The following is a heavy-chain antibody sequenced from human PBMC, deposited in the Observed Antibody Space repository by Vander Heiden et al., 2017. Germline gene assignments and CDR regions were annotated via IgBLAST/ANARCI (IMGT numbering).Heavy chain of an antibody. V-gene: IGHV3-23*01. CDR2: ISGSGGST. J-gene: IGHJ4*02. Sequence: EVQLLASGGGLVQPGGPLRLSCSAPGFTFGSYAMSWVRQAPGKGLEWVSAISGSGGSTYYADSVKGRFTISRDNSKNTLYLQMNSLRAEDTAVYYCAKIFPDYGSVYIDYWGQGTLVTVSS. D-gene: IGHD3-10*01. CDR3: AKIFPDYGSVYIDY. CDR1: GFTFGSYA.